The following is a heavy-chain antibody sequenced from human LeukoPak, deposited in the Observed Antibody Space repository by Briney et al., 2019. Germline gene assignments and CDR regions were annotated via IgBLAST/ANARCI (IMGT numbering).Heavy chain of an antibody. V-gene: IGHV4-39*02. CDR3: ARSLFRIAARPHFDY. CDR2: VFYSGTS. D-gene: IGHD6-6*01. Sequence: PSETLSLTCTVSGDSLNSSTYYWGWVRQPPGKGLEYIGSVFYSGTSYYNPTLKGRVTLSIDTSKNHFSLRLSSVTAADPAVYYCARSLFRIAARPHFDYWGRGTLVTVSS. CDR1: GDSLNSSTYY. J-gene: IGHJ4*02.